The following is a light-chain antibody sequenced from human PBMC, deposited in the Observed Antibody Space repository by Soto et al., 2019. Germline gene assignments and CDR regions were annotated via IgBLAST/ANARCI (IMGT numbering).Light chain of an antibody. V-gene: IGLV6-57*04. CDR3: QSYDSTNPVV. J-gene: IGLJ2*01. CDR2: EDD. CDR1: SGSIASNY. Sequence: NFMLTQPHSVSESQGKTVTISCTRSSGSIASNYVQWYQQRPGSAPTTLIYEDDQRPSGVPDRFSGSIDSSSNSASLTISGLKTEDEADYYCQSYDSTNPVVFGGGTQLTVL.